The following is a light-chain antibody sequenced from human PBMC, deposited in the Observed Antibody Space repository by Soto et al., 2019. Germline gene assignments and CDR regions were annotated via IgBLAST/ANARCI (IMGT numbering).Light chain of an antibody. V-gene: IGKV3-11*01. J-gene: IGKJ5*01. CDR2: DAS. CDR1: QSVSSY. CDR3: QQSSNWLT. Sequence: IVLTQSPSILFLAPGHISTLSCRASQSVSSYLALYQQKPGQAPRLLIYDASNRATGIPARFSGSGSGTDFTLTISSLETEDFAVYYCQQSSNWLTFGQGTRLEIK.